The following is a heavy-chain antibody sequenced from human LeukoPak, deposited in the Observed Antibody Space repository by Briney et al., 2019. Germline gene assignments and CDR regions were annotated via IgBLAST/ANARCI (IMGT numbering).Heavy chain of an antibody. D-gene: IGHD3-22*01. CDR2: ISGSGGST. V-gene: IGHV3-23*01. Sequence: GGSLRLSCAASGFTFSSYAMSWVRQAPGKGLEWVSAISGSGGSTYYADSVKGRFTISRDNSKNTLYLQMNSLRAEDTAVYYFAKDYYYAMSGYYLLTRVGPFDYWSQGTLVTVSS. CDR1: GFTFSSYA. CDR3: AKDYYYAMSGYYLLTRVGPFDY. J-gene: IGHJ4*02.